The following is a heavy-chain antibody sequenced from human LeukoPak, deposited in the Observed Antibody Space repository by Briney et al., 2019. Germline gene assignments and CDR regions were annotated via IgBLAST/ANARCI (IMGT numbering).Heavy chain of an antibody. V-gene: IGHV3-30*04. CDR2: ISYDGSNK. CDR1: GFTFSSYA. J-gene: IGHJ6*03. CDR3: ARDQRYYMDV. D-gene: IGHD6-25*01. Sequence: GGSLRLSCAASGFTFSSYAMSWVRQAPGKGLEWVAVISYDGSNKYYADSVKGRFTISRDNSKNTLYLQMNSLRAEDTAVYYCARDQRYYMDVWGKGTTVTVSS.